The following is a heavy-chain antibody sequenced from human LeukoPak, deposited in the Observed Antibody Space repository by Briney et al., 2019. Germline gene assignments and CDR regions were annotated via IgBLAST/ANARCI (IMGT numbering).Heavy chain of an antibody. J-gene: IGHJ4*02. V-gene: IGHV4-59*01. D-gene: IGHD1-26*01. CDR3: ARGQAGATTLFDY. CDR1: SGSISSDY. CDR2: IFYSGST. Sequence: SETLSLTCTVSSGSISSDYCNWIRQPPGKGLEWIGYIFYSGSTNYNPSLKSRVTISVDRSKNQFSLKLSSVTAADTAVYYCARGQAGATTLFDYWGQGTLVTVSS.